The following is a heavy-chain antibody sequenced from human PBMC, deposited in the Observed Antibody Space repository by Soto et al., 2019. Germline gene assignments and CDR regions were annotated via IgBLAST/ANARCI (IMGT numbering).Heavy chain of an antibody. CDR3: ARGDTAMVPPHFDY. CDR1: GGSISISNYY. CDR2: IYYSGST. V-gene: IGHV4-31*03. J-gene: IGHJ4*02. D-gene: IGHD5-18*01. Sequence: SETLSLTCIFSGGSISISNYYLSWIRQHPGKGLEWIGYIYYSGSTHHNPSLKSRVTMSVDTSKNQFSLKLSSVTAADTAVYYCARGDTAMVPPHFDYWGQGTLVTVSS.